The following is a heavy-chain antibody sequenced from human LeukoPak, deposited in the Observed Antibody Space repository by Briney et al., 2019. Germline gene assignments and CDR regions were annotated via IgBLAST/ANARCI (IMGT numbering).Heavy chain of an antibody. CDR2: INPNSGGT. V-gene: IGHV1-2*02. D-gene: IGHD7-27*01. J-gene: IGHJ3*02. CDR1: GYTFTDNH. Sequence: ASVKVSCKASGYTFTDNHMYWIRQAPGQGPDCMGWINPNSGGTNYAQKFQGRITTTRDTSISTAYMELSRLTPDDTAIYFCARELGRNAFDIWGQGTMVTVSP. CDR3: ARELGRNAFDI.